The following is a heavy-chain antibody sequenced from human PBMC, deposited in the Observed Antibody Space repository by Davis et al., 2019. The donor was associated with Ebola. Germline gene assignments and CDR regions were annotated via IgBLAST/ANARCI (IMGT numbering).Heavy chain of an antibody. V-gene: IGHV3-7*01. CDR3: AREMRGTADSH. CDR2: IKSDGSHI. CDR1: GFTFSNSW. D-gene: IGHD1/OR15-1a*01. Sequence: GESLKISCAASGFTFSNSWMSWVRQSPGKGLEWVANIKSDGSHIYYVDSVKGRFTISRDNAKNSLYLQMNSLRVEDTAMYYCAREMRGTADSHWGQGTLVTVSS. J-gene: IGHJ4*02.